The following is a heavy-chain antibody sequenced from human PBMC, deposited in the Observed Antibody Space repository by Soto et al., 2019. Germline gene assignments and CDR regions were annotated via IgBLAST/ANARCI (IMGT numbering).Heavy chain of an antibody. D-gene: IGHD3-10*01. CDR2: ISAYNGNT. J-gene: IGHJ2*01. Sequence: QVQLVQSGAEVKKPGASVKVSCKASGYTFTSYGISWVRQAPGQGLEWMGWISAYNGNTNYAQKLQGRVTMTTDTSTSKAYMELRSLRSDDTAVYYCARDRIPAMVRGVTPDLWGRGTLVTVSS. V-gene: IGHV1-18*01. CDR3: ARDRIPAMVRGVTPDL. CDR1: GYTFTSYG.